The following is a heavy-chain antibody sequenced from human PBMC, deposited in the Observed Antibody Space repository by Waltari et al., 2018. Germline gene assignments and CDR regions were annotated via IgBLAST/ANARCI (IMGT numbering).Heavy chain of an antibody. Sequence: QVQLQQSGPGLVKPSQTLSLTCAISGDSVSSNSAAWNWIRQSPSRGLEWLGRTYYRSKWYNDYAVSVKSRITINPDTSKNQFSLQLNSVTPEDTAVYYCARGVLRFLEWLSLPAEYFQHWGQGTLVTVSS. CDR3: ARGVLRFLEWLSLPAEYFQH. CDR2: TYYRSKWYN. V-gene: IGHV6-1*01. J-gene: IGHJ1*01. D-gene: IGHD3-3*01. CDR1: GDSVSSNSAA.